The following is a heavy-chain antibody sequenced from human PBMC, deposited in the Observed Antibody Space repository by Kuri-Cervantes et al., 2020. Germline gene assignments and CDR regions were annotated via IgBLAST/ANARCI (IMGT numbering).Heavy chain of an antibody. J-gene: IGHJ4*02. CDR2: ISSSGSTM. CDR1: GFTFSDYY. D-gene: IGHD1-26*01. V-gene: IGHV3-11*01. CDR3: TTAELLVY. Sequence: GESLKISCAASGFTFSDYYMSWIRQAPGKGLEWVSYISSSGSTMYDADSVRGRFTVSRDNAKDSLYLQMNSLKTEDTAVYYCTTAELLVYWGQGTLVTVSS.